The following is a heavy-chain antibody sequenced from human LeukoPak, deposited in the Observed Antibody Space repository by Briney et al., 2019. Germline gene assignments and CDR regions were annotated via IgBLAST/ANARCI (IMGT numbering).Heavy chain of an antibody. V-gene: IGHV3-30-3*01. CDR3: ARQPSEGYYDYVWGSYRHRYFDY. CDR1: GFTFSSYA. J-gene: IGHJ4*02. Sequence: PGGSLRLSCAASGFTFSSYAMHWVRQAPGKGLEWVALISYDGSNKYYADSVKGRFTISRDSSKNTLYLQMSSLRAEDTAVYYCARQPSEGYYDYVWGSYRHRYFDYWGQGTLVTVSS. CDR2: ISYDGSNK. D-gene: IGHD3-16*02.